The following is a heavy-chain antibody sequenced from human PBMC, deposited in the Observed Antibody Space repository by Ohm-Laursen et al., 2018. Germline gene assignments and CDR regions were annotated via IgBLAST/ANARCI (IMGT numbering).Heavy chain of an antibody. D-gene: IGHD5-24*01. CDR2: IIPIFGTA. CDR3: ARVRMAEYYFDY. Sequence: SVKVSCKTSGGTFSSYAISWVRQAPGQGLEWMGGIIPIFGTANYAQKFQGRFTITADESTSTAYMELSSLRSEDTAVYYCARVRMAEYYFDYWGQGTLVTVSS. CDR1: GGTFSSYA. V-gene: IGHV1-69*13. J-gene: IGHJ4*02.